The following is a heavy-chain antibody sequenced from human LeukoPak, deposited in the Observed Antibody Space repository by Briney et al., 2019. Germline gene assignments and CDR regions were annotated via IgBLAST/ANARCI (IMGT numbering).Heavy chain of an antibody. CDR1: GGSFSGYY. V-gene: IGHV4-34*01. D-gene: IGHD6-13*01. CDR3: AREGIGYSSSWYYFDY. Sequence: SETLSLTCAVYGGSFSGYYWSWIRQPPGKGLEWIGEINHSGSTNYNPSLKSRVTISVDTSKNQFSLKLSSVTAADTAVYYCAREGIGYSSSWYYFDYWGQGTLATVSS. J-gene: IGHJ4*02. CDR2: INHSGST.